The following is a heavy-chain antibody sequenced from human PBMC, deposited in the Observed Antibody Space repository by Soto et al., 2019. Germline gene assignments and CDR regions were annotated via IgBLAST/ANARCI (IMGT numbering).Heavy chain of an antibody. CDR2: MNPNSGNG. CDR1: GYAFSNND. CDR3: ARMATSGTLNWFDP. Sequence: VKVSCKASGYAFSNNDISWVRQATGQGLEWMGWMNPNSGNGGYAQKFQGRVTMTRDTSTSTAYMELSSLASDDTAIYYCARMATSGTLNWFDPWGQGTLVTVSS. V-gene: IGHV1-8*01. J-gene: IGHJ5*02.